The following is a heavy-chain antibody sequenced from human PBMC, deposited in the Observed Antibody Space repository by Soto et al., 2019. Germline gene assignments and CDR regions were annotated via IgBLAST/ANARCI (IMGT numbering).Heavy chain of an antibody. Sequence: SETLSLTCTVSGGSISGHSWVWIRQPAGKGLEWIGHIYPSGSTSYNPSLRSRVTMSLDTSTNKIFLNLTSVTAADTAVFYCVRGRSYSVYDFWGPGTLVTVSS. D-gene: IGHD5-12*01. CDR1: GGSISGHS. CDR2: IYPSGST. CDR3: VRGRSYSVYDF. V-gene: IGHV4-4*07. J-gene: IGHJ4*02.